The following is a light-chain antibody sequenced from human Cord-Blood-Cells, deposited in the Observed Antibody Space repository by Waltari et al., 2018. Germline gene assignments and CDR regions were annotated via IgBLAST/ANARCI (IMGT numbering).Light chain of an antibody. Sequence: DIQMTQSPSSLSASVGDRVTITCRASKSISSYLNWYQQKPVKAPKLLIYAASSLQSGVPSRFSGSGSGTDFTLTISSLQPEDFATYYCQQSYSALWTFGQGTKVEIK. CDR3: QQSYSALWT. CDR2: AAS. V-gene: IGKV1-39*01. J-gene: IGKJ1*01. CDR1: KSISSY.